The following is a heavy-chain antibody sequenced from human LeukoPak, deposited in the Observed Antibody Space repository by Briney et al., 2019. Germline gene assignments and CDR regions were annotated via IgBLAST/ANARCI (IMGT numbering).Heavy chain of an antibody. Sequence: ASVKVSCKTSGYSFTSYYIHWVRQAPGQGLEWMGWINPSSGGTEYAQKFQGRVTMTGDTSISTAYMELSRLRSDDTAVYYCARRVIMSAAGVPDTWLDPWGQGTLVTVSS. CDR1: GYSFTSYY. D-gene: IGHD2-8*01. CDR3: ARRVIMSAAGVPDTWLDP. J-gene: IGHJ5*02. V-gene: IGHV1-2*02. CDR2: INPSSGGT.